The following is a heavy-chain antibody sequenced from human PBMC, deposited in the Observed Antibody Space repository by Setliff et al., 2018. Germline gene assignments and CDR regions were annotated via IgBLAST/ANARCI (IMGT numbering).Heavy chain of an antibody. CDR2: ISSSGSTI. J-gene: IGHJ3*02. Sequence: GGSLRLSCAASGFTFSSYSMNWVRQAPGKGLEWVSYISSSGSTIYYADSVKGRFTISRDNAKNSLFLQLSSLRAEDTAVYFCARRGNYLHDSFDIWGQGTLVTVS. CDR3: ARRGNYLHDSFDI. D-gene: IGHD1-26*01. V-gene: IGHV3-48*04. CDR1: GFTFSSYS.